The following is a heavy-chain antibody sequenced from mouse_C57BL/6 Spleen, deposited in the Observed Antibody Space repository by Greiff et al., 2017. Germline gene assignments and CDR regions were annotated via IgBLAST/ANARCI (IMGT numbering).Heavy chain of an antibody. CDR2: IYPRDGST. V-gene: IGHV1-78*01. Sequence: QVQLQQSDAELVKPGASVTISCKVSGYTFTDHTIHWMKQRPEQGLEWIGYIYPRDGSTKYNEKFKGKATLTADKSSSTAYMQLNSLTSEDSAVYFCAREEDYGSIPYAMYYWGQGTSVTVSS. D-gene: IGHD1-1*01. J-gene: IGHJ4*01. CDR1: GYTFTDHT. CDR3: AREEDYGSIPYAMYY.